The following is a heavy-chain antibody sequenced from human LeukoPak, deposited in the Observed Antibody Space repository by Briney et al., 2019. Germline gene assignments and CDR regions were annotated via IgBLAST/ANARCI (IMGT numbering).Heavy chain of an antibody. CDR3: ARDQGCSSTSCYLFDY. D-gene: IGHD2-2*01. CDR2: ISSTSSTI. J-gene: IGHJ4*02. CDR1: GFTFSSYY. V-gene: IGHV3-48*01. Sequence: PGGSLRLSCAASGFTFSSYYMNWVRQAPGKGREWVSYISSTSSTIYYADSVKGRFTISRDNAKNSLYLQMNTLRAEDTAVYYCARDQGCSSTSCYLFDYWGQGTLVTVSS.